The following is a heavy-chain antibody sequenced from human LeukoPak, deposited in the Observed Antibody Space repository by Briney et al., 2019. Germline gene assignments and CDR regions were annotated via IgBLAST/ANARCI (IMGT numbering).Heavy chain of an antibody. CDR3: AKDGYNWIPFDD. CDR2: VSGTGFTT. CDR1: GFTLTTYP. J-gene: IGHJ4*02. D-gene: IGHD1-20*01. Sequence: GGSLRLSCEPSGFTLTTYPMSSVPEAPRKGLERVSTVSGTGFTTHYADSVKGRFTISRDTSKNILYLEMSSLRAEDTAVYYCAKDGYNWIPFDDWGQGTLVAVSS. V-gene: IGHV3-23*01.